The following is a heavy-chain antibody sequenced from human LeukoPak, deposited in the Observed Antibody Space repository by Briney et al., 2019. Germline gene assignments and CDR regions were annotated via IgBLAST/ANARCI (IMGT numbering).Heavy chain of an antibody. J-gene: IGHJ3*02. V-gene: IGHV1-2*06. D-gene: IGHD1-26*01. CDR1: GYTFTGYY. CDR3: ARVGAGLNDAFDI. Sequence: AASVKVSCKASGYTFTGYYMHWVRQAPGQGLEWMGRINPNIGGTNYAQKFQGRVTMTRDTSISTIYMELSRLRSDDTAVYYCARVGAGLNDAFDIWGQGTMVTVSS. CDR2: INPNIGGT.